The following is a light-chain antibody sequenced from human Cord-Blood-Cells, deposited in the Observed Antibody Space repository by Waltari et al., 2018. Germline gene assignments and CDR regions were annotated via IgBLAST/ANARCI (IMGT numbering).Light chain of an antibody. V-gene: IGKV3-20*01. CDR1: QSVSSSY. Sequence: EIVLTQSPATLSLSPGERATLSCRASQSVSSSYLAWYQQKPGQAPRLLHYGASSRATGIPDRFSGSGSGTDFPLTISRLEPEDFAVYYCQQYGSSPPYTFGQGTRLEIK. CDR2: GAS. CDR3: QQYGSSPPYT. J-gene: IGKJ5*01.